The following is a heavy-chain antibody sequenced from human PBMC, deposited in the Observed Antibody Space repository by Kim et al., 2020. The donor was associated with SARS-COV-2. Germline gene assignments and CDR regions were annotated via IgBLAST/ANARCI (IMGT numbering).Heavy chain of an antibody. CDR3: ASSGADYYGSGSYSYLSYYFDY. J-gene: IGHJ4*02. CDR2: IIPIFGTA. Sequence: SVKVSCKASGGTFSSYAISWVRQAPGQGLEWMGGIIPIFGTANYAQEFQGRVAITADESTSTAYMELSSLRSEDTAVYYCASSGADYYGSGSYSYLSYYFDYWGQGTLVTVSS. V-gene: IGHV1-69*13. D-gene: IGHD3-10*01. CDR1: GGTFSSYA.